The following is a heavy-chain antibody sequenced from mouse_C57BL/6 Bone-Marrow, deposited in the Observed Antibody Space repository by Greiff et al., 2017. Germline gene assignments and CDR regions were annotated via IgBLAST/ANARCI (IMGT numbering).Heavy chain of an antibody. CDR2: INPNNGGT. D-gene: IGHD1-1*01. Sequence: VQLQQSGPELVKPGASVKMSCKASGYTFTDYNMHWVKQSHGKSLEWIGYINPNNGGTSYNQKFKGKATLTVNKSSSTAYMELRSLTSEVSAVYYCARWVDYYGSSPWCFEVWGTGTTVTVSS. CDR3: ARWVDYYGSSPWCFEV. V-gene: IGHV1-22*01. CDR1: GYTFTDYN. J-gene: IGHJ1*03.